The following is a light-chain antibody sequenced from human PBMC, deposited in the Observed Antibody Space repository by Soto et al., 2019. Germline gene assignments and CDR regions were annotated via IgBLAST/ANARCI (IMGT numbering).Light chain of an antibody. CDR3: QQYGGSPGCT. Sequence: EIVLTQSPGTLSLSPGERATLSCRASQSVSSSYLAWYQQKPGQAPRLLIYGASSRATGIPGRCSGSGSGTDFTLTISRLEPEDFAVYYCQQYGGSPGCTFGQGTKLEIK. V-gene: IGKV3-20*01. CDR1: QSVSSSY. CDR2: GAS. J-gene: IGKJ2*02.